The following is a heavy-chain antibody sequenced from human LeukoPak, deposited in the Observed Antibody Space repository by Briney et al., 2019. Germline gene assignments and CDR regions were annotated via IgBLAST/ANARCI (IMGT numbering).Heavy chain of an antibody. CDR1: GYTLTELS. CDR3: AREHPYYYDSSGYYYNQAP. V-gene: IGHV1-24*01. CDR2: FDPEDGET. Sequence: ASVKVSYKVSGYTLTELSMHWVRQAPGKGLEWMGGFDPEDGETIYAQKFQGRVTMTEDTSTDTAYMELSSLRSEDTAVYYCAREHPYYYDSSGYYYNQAPWGQGTLVTVSS. D-gene: IGHD3-22*01. J-gene: IGHJ5*02.